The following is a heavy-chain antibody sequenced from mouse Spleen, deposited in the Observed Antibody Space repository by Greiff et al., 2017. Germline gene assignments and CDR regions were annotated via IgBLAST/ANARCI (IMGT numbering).Heavy chain of an antibody. D-gene: IGHD2-1*01. CDR3: AREMGNYSYWYFDV. J-gene: IGHJ1*01. CDR2: INYDGSST. V-gene: IGHV5-16*01. Sequence: EVKLMESEGGLVQPGSSMKLSCTASGFTFSDYYMAWVRQVPEKGLEWVANINYDGSSTYYLDSLKSRFIISRDNAKNILYLQMSSLKSEDTATYYCAREMGNYSYWYFDVWGAGTTVTVSS. CDR1: GFTFSDYY.